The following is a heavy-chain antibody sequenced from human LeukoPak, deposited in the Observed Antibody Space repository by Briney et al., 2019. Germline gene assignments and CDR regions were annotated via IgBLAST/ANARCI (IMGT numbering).Heavy chain of an antibody. CDR3: ARGPHYHHSTGHFSY. CDR2: ISSGGTYE. CDR1: GFTFSNYA. D-gene: IGHD3-22*01. Sequence: PGKSLRLSCAASGFTFSNYAMHWVRQAPGKGLEWVSLISSGGTYEYYADSVKGRFTISRDNSKNTLYLQMNSLRAEDTAVYYCARGPHYHHSTGHFSYWGQGTLVTVSS. V-gene: IGHV3-30*07. J-gene: IGHJ4*02.